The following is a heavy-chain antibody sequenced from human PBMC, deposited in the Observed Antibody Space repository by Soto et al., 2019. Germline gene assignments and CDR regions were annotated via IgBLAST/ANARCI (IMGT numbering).Heavy chain of an antibody. CDR2: LYPDGRA. D-gene: IGHD3-22*01. V-gene: IGHV3-53*01. CDR3: ARGLRRAYYANRGYFQIDY. CDR1: GFTVSSNY. J-gene: IGHJ4*02. Sequence: GGSLRLSCAASGFTVSSNYLTWVRQAPGKGLKWVSVLYPDGRAYYADSVKGRFTISTDNSKNSVYLQMNTLRAEDTAVYYCARGLRRAYYANRGYFQIDYWGQGTLVTVSS.